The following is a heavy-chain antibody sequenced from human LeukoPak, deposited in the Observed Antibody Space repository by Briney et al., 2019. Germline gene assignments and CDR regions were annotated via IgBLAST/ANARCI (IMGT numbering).Heavy chain of an antibody. CDR2: ISGSDFST. J-gene: IGHJ4*02. CDR3: ANLRRETTVIPY. CDR1: GFTFSSYA. D-gene: IGHD3-22*01. V-gene: IGHV3-23*01. Sequence: GGSLRLSCAASGFTFSSYAMSWVRQAPGKGLEWVSSISGSDFSTNHADSVIGRFTIYRDNSKNTLSLQMNSLRAEDTAIYYCANLRRETTVIPYWGQGTLVTVSS.